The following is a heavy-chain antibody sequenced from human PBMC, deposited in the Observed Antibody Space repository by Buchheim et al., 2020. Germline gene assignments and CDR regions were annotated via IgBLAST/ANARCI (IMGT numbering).Heavy chain of an antibody. J-gene: IGHJ4*02. CDR3: ASNYYYDRSNFLPFNY. CDR1: GGSFTSYS. D-gene: IGHD3-22*01. CDR2: INYRGNT. V-gene: IGHV4-34*01. Sequence: QVQLQQWGAGLLKPSETLSLTCAVYGGSFTSYSWNWIRQSPGKGLEWIREINYRGNTIHNPSLKSRLIISVDTSRKQFSLKLNSVTAADTAVYYCASNYYYDRSNFLPFNYWGQG.